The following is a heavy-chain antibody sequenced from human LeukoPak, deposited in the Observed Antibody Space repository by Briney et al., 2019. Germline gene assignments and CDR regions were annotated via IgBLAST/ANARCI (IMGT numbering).Heavy chain of an antibody. CDR2: IKQDGSEK. CDR1: GFTFSSYW. J-gene: IGHJ4*02. Sequence: GGSLRLSCAASGFTFSSYWMSWVRQAPGKGLEWVANIKQDGSEKYYVDSVKGRFTISRDNAKNSLYLQMNSLRAEDTAVYYCARVNYYDSSGYYYPYYFDYWGQGTLVTVSS. CDR3: ARVNYYDSSGYYYPYYFDY. V-gene: IGHV3-7*01. D-gene: IGHD3-22*01.